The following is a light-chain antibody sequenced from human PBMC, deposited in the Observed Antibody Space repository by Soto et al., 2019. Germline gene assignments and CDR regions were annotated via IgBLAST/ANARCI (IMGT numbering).Light chain of an antibody. CDR1: QGISSY. J-gene: IGKJ4*01. CDR2: LAS. Sequence: DIQLTQSPSLLSASVGDYVTITCRASQGISSYLAWYQQKPGKAPKLLIYLASTLQSGVPSRFSGRGSGTEFTLTISSLQPEDFATYYCQQLNSYPLTFGGGTKV. V-gene: IGKV1-9*01. CDR3: QQLNSYPLT.